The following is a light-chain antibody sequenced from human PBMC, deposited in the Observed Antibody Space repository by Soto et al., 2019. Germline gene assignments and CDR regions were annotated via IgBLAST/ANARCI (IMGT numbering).Light chain of an antibody. J-gene: IGLJ2*01. Sequence: QSVLTQPPSASGSPGQSATISCTGTSSDVGGYNYVSWYQQHPGKAPKLMIYEVSKRPSGVPDRFSGSKSGNTASLTVSGLHAEYEADYYCSSYAGSNLVVFGGGTKVTVL. CDR1: SSDVGGYNY. V-gene: IGLV2-8*01. CDR3: SSYAGSNLVV. CDR2: EVS.